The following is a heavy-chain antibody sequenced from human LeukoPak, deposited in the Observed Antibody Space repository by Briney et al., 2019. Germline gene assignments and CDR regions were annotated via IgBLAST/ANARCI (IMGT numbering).Heavy chain of an antibody. CDR2: ISGSGGST. CDR1: GFTFSSYA. V-gene: IGHV3-23*01. D-gene: IGHD1-26*01. J-gene: IGHJ6*03. Sequence: PGGSLRLSCAASGFTFSSYAMSWVRQAPGKGLEWVSAISGSGGSTYYADSVKGRFTISRDISKNTLYLQMNSLRPEDTAVYYCARGPRVGAAGFVYYHYIDVWGKGTTVTVSS. CDR3: ARGPRVGAAGFVYYHYIDV.